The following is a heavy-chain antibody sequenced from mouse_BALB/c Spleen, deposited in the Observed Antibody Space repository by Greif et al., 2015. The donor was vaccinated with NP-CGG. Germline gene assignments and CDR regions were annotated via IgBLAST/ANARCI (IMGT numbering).Heavy chain of an antibody. CDR2: ISSGGSYT. Sequence: EVKLMESGGGLVKPGGSLKLSCAASGFTFSSYAMSWVRQTPEKRLEWVATISSGGSYTYYPDSVKGRFTISRDNAKNTLYLQMSSLRSEDTAMYYCARHYYGNYYAMDYWGQGTSVTVSS. J-gene: IGHJ4*01. V-gene: IGHV5-9-3*01. D-gene: IGHD2-1*01. CDR1: GFTFSSYA. CDR3: ARHYYGNYYAMDY.